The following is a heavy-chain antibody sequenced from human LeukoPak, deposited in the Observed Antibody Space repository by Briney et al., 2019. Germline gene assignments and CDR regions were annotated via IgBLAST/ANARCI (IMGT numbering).Heavy chain of an antibody. Sequence: GGSLRLSCAASGFTFSSYWMSWVRQAPGKGLEWVANIKQDGSEKYYVDSVKGRFTISRDNAKNSLYLQMNSLRAEDTALYYCARASSSWYNNYYYYYMDVWGKGTTVTVSS. CDR2: IKQDGSEK. CDR3: ARASSSWYNNYYYYYMDV. CDR1: GFTFSSYW. D-gene: IGHD6-13*01. J-gene: IGHJ6*03. V-gene: IGHV3-7*03.